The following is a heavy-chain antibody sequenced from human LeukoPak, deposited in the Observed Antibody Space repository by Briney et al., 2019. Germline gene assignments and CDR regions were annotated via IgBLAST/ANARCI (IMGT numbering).Heavy chain of an antibody. Sequence: SETLSLTCGAYGGSLSGFYWNWIRQPPGKGLEWIGEMNPSGRTTYNPSLKSRVSMSLDTSKNQFSLKLSSVTAADTAVYYCARGLKPYCTNGVCYTGDFWGQGTLVTVSP. J-gene: IGHJ4*02. V-gene: IGHV4-34*01. CDR1: GGSLSGFY. CDR2: MNPSGRT. CDR3: ARGLKPYCTNGVCYTGDF. D-gene: IGHD2-8*01.